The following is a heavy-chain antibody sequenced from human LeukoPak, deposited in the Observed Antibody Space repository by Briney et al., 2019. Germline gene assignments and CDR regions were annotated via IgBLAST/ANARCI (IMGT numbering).Heavy chain of an antibody. CDR2: INPSGGST. Sequence: ASVKVSCKASGYTFTTYYMHWVRQAPGQGLEWMGIINPSGGSTSYAHRFQGRVSMTRDTSTSTVYMEVSSLRSEDTAVYYCASGPQVGYCSGGSCYHSDYWGQGTLVTVSS. V-gene: IGHV1-46*01. J-gene: IGHJ4*02. CDR1: GYTFTTYY. CDR3: ASGPQVGYCSGGSCYHSDY. D-gene: IGHD2-15*01.